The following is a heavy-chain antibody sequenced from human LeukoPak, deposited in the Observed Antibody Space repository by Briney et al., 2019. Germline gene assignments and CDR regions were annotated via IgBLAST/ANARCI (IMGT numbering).Heavy chain of an antibody. CDR3: ARPPSEIGVYSLKYFRP. CDR2: IKSDGST. V-gene: IGHV3-74*01. J-gene: IGHJ1*01. CDR1: GFTFSSYW. D-gene: IGHD3-22*01. Sequence: PGGSLRLSCAASGFTFSSYWMHWVRQAPGKGLVWVSRIKSDGSTNYADSVKGRFTISRDNAKNTVSLQMNSLRAEDTGVYYCARPPSEIGVYSLKYFRPGGRAPLATVPS.